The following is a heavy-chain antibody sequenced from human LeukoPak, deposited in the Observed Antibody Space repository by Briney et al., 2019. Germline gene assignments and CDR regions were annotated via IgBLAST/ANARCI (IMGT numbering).Heavy chain of an antibody. Sequence: PSETLSLTCTVSGDSISSSSYYWGWIRQPPGKGLEWIGSIYYSGSTYYNPSLKSRVTISVDTSKNQFSLNLSSVTAADTAVYYCAINSGWENYYYYYYMDVWGKGTTVTVS. CDR1: GDSISSSSYY. CDR2: IYYSGST. J-gene: IGHJ6*03. D-gene: IGHD6-19*01. V-gene: IGHV4-39*01. CDR3: AINSGWENYYYYYYMDV.